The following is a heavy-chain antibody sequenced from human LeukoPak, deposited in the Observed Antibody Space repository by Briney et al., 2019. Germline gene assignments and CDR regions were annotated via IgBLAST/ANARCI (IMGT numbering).Heavy chain of an antibody. D-gene: IGHD3-16*01. CDR2: ISNNGGST. CDR1: GFTFSRYA. V-gene: IGHV3-64D*09. J-gene: IGHJ3*02. Sequence: PGGSLRLSCSASGFTFSRYAIHWVRQAPGKGLEYVSAISNNGGSTYYADSVMGSFTISRDNSKNTLYLQMSSLRTEDTALYYCVKRGGFEGDAAFDIWGQGTMVTVSS. CDR3: VKRGGFEGDAAFDI.